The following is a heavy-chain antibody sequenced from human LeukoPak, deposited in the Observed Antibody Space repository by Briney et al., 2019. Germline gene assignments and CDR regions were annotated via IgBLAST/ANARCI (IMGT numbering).Heavy chain of an antibody. J-gene: IGHJ5*02. CDR3: ARYNWNGGERWIDP. D-gene: IGHD1-20*01. Sequence: QPGRSLRLSCAASGFSFSTYPMNWVRQAPGKGLEWVSTIGATIGGTYYADSVKGRFTISRDNSKNTLYLQMNSLRAEDTAVYYCARYNWNGGERWIDPWGQGTLVTVSS. V-gene: IGHV3-23*01. CDR1: GFSFSTYP. CDR2: IGATIGGT.